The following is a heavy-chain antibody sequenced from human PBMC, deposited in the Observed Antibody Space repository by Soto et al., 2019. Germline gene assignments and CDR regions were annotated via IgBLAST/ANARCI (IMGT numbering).Heavy chain of an antibody. D-gene: IGHD5-18*01. V-gene: IGHV3-30-3*01. CDR2: ISYDGSNK. CDR3: ARDLGRLWLEVDAFDI. Sequence: PGGSLRLSCAASGFTFSSYAMHWVRQAPGKGLEWVAVISYDGSNKYYADSVKGRFTISRDNSKNTLYLQMNSLRSEDTAVYYCARDLGRLWLEVDAFDIWGQGTMVTVSS. J-gene: IGHJ3*02. CDR1: GFTFSSYA.